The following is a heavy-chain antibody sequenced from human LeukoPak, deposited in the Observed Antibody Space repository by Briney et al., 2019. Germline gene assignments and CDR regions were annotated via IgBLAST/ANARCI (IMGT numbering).Heavy chain of an antibody. J-gene: IGHJ4*02. CDR2: IYYSGST. D-gene: IGHD3-16*01. Sequence: PSETLSLTCTVSVGSISSYYWSWIRQPPGKGLEWIGYIYYSGSTNCNPSLKSRLTISVDTSKNQFSLKLSSVTAADTAVYYCARSGGGDYFDYWGQGTLVTVSS. CDR1: VGSISSYY. CDR3: ARSGGGDYFDY. V-gene: IGHV4-59*01.